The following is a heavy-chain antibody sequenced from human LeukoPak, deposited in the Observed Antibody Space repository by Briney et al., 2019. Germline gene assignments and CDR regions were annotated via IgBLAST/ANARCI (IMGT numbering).Heavy chain of an antibody. J-gene: IGHJ4*02. CDR2: MNQDGSDK. Sequence: GGSLRLSCAASGFTFSDYWMTWVRQAPGKGLEWVADMNQDGSDKHYVDSVKGRFTISRDNAKNTLYLQMNSLRAEDTAVYYCARDSGSGSYSGYWGLGTLVTVSS. V-gene: IGHV3-7*01. D-gene: IGHD3-10*01. CDR1: GFTFSDYW. CDR3: ARDSGSGSYSGY.